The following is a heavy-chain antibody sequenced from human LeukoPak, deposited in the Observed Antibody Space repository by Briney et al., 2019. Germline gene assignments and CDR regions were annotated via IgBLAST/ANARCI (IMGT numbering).Heavy chain of an antibody. D-gene: IGHD6-13*01. CDR1: GFTFSSYE. V-gene: IGHV3-23*01. J-gene: IGHJ4*02. CDR3: AKGYSSSWYPLYYFDY. Sequence: GGSLRLSCAASGFTFSSYEMNWVRQAPGKGLEWVSYISSSGGSTYYADSVKGRFTISRDNSKNTLYLQMNSLRVEDTAVYYCAKGYSSSWYPLYYFDYWGQGTLVTVSS. CDR2: ISSSGGST.